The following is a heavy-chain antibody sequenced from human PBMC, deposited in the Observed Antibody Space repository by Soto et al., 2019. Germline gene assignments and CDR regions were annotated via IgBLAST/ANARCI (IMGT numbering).Heavy chain of an antibody. V-gene: IGHV3-66*01. D-gene: IGHD7-27*01. J-gene: IGHJ4*02. CDR2: MYIGGSI. Sequence: EVQLVESGGGLVQPGVSLRLSCAASGLTVSSNHMSWVRQAPGKGREWVSIMYIGGSIYYAESGKGGFTISRDNSKNTIYLQMSSLRADDTALFYCALGKTVPGLFDYWGKGTLVTFSS. CDR3: ALGKTVPGLFDY. CDR1: GLTVSSNH.